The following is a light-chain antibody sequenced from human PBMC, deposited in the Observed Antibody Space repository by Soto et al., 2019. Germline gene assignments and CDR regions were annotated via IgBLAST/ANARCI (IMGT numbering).Light chain of an antibody. Sequence: DIQLTQSPSFLSASVGDRVTITCRASQDISTYLAWYQKKPGQAPKLLIYGASTLQSGVPSRFGGSGSETDFILTISSLQPEDFATYYCQQLHSYPLTFGQGTRLEI. CDR2: GAS. J-gene: IGKJ5*01. CDR1: QDISTY. V-gene: IGKV1-9*01. CDR3: QQLHSYPLT.